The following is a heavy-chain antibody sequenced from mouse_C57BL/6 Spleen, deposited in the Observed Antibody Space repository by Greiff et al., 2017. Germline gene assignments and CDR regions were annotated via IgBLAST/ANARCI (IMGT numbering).Heavy chain of an antibody. CDR2: INPSSGYT. Sequence: VQLQQSGAELARPGASVKMSCKASGYTFTSYTMHWVKQRPGQGLEWIGYINPSSGYTKYNQKFKDKATLTADKSSSTAYMQLSSLTSEDSAVYYCARWNQGPFDYWGQGTTLTGAS. CDR3: ARWNQGPFDY. J-gene: IGHJ2*01. V-gene: IGHV1-4*01. CDR1: GYTFTSYT.